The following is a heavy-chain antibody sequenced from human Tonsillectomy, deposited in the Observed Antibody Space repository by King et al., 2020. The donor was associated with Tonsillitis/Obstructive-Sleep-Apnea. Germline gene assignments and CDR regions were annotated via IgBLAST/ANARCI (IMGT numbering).Heavy chain of an antibody. J-gene: IGHJ6*03. D-gene: IGHD3-16*02. CDR1: GFTFMSFA. Sequence: VQLVESGGGVVQPGRSLRLSCSASGFTFMSFAMHWVRPAPGKGLEWLAVILYYGRNKYYADSVEGRFTISRENSKNTLYPQMNSLRAEDTAVYYCARNGGDYVWGSYRDMDVWGKGTTVTVSS. CDR3: ARNGGDYVWGSYRDMDV. V-gene: IGHV3-30*16. CDR2: ILYYGRNK.